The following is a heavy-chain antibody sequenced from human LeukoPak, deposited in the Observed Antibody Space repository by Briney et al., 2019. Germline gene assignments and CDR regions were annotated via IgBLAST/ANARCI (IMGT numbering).Heavy chain of an antibody. D-gene: IGHD3-10*02. V-gene: IGHV3-48*03. CDR1: GFTFSSYE. CDR3: AELGITMIGGV. Sequence: GGSLRLSCAASGFTFSSYEMDWVRQPPGKGLEWVSYISSSGSTIYYADSVKGRFTISRDNAKNSLYLQMNSLRAEDTAVYYCAELGITMIGGVWGKGTTVTISS. CDR2: ISSSGSTI. J-gene: IGHJ6*04.